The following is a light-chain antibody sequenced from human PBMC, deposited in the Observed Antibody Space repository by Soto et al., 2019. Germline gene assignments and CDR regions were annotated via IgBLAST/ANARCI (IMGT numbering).Light chain of an antibody. Sequence: EIVLTQSPGILSLSPGERATLSCRASQSVSSSYLAWYQQKPGQAPRLLIYGASNRAIGIPDRFSASGSKTNFTLTISRLEPEDFAVYYCQQYGSSPPYTFGQGTKLEIK. CDR3: QQYGSSPPYT. CDR2: GAS. CDR1: QSVSSSY. V-gene: IGKV3-20*01. J-gene: IGKJ2*01.